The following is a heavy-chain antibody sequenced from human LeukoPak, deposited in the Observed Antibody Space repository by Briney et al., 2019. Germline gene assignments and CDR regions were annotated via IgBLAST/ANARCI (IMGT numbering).Heavy chain of an antibody. CDR1: GYSFTSYW. CDR2: IYPGDSDT. D-gene: IGHD3-22*01. V-gene: IGHV5-51*01. J-gene: IGHJ5*02. CDR3: ARRSISSGSYFVFDP. Sequence: GESLKISCKGSGYSFTSYWIGWVRQMPGKGLEWMGIIYPGDSDTRYSPSFQGQVTISADKSISTAYLQWSSLKASDTARYYCARRSISSGSYFVFDPWGQGTLVTVSS.